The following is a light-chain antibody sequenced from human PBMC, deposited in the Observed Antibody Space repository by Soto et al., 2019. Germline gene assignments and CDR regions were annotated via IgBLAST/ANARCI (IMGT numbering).Light chain of an antibody. J-gene: IGKJ1*01. CDR2: GAS. CDR1: QSISSSY. Sequence: EIALTQSPGTLSLSPGERATLSCRASQSISSSYVAWYQQKPGQAPRLLINGASSRASGIPDRFSGSGSGTDFTLTINRLEPEDFAVYYCQQYGSSVWTFGQGTKVDIK. CDR3: QQYGSSVWT. V-gene: IGKV3-20*01.